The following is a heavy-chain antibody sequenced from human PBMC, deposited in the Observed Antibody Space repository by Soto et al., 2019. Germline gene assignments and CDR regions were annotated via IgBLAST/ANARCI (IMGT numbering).Heavy chain of an antibody. Sequence: GGSLRLSCAASGFTFSDYYMSWIRQAPGKGLEWVSYISSSSSYTNYADSVKGRFTISRDNAKNSLYLQMNSLRAEDTAVYYCAREDYGETGHYYGMDVWGQGTTVTVSS. CDR1: GFTFSDYY. CDR3: AREDYGETGHYYGMDV. J-gene: IGHJ6*02. D-gene: IGHD4-17*01. CDR2: ISSSSSYT. V-gene: IGHV3-11*06.